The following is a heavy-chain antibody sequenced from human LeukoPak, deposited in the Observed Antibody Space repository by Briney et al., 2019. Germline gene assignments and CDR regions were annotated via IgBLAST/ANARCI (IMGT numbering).Heavy chain of an antibody. D-gene: IGHD1-26*01. CDR2: TYSGGNA. CDR1: GASTSAYY. V-gene: IGHV4-59*01. Sequence: SETLSLTCTVSGASTSAYYWSWIRQPPGKGLEWIGYTYSGGNANFNPSLKSRVTISIDTSENQFSLRLTSVTAADTAVYFCAHSKRGGGYYINAFAVWGQGTLVTISS. CDR3: AHSKRGGGYYINAFAV. J-gene: IGHJ3*01.